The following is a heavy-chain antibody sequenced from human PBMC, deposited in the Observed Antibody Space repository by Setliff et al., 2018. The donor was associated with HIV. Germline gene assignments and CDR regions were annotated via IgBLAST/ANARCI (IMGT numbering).Heavy chain of an antibody. CDR1: GGSFSGSY. CDR3: ARGPYSRKFDP. J-gene: IGHJ5*02. CDR2: INHSGRT. D-gene: IGHD1-26*01. V-gene: IGHV4-34*01. Sequence: SETLSLTCAVYGGSFSGSYWSWVRQPPGKGLEWIGEINHSGRTNYNPSLKGRVIMSEDTSKNHFSLRLNSVTAADTAVYFCARGPYSRKFDPWGQGTLVTISS.